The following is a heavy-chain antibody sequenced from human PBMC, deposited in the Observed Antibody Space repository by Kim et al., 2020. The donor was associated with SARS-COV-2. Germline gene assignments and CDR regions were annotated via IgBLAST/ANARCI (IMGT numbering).Heavy chain of an antibody. J-gene: IGHJ6*02. CDR2: IIPIFGTA. CDR1: GGTFSSYA. CDR3: ARGGWGLNRNNYYGMDV. D-gene: IGHD7-27*01. Sequence: SVKVSCKASGGTFSSYAISWVRQAPGQGLEWMGGIIPIFGTANYAQKFQGRVTITADESTSTAYMELSSLRSEDTAVYYWARGGWGLNRNNYYGMDVWGQGTTVTVSS. V-gene: IGHV1-69*13.